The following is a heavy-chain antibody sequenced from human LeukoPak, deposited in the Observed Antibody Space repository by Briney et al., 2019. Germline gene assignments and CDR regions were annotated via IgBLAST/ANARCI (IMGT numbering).Heavy chain of an antibody. D-gene: IGHD6-19*01. CDR3: ATAVASSSGWYADY. V-gene: IGHV3-33*01. CDR1: GFTFRSYG. Sequence: GGSLRLSCAASGFTFRSYGMHWVRQAPGKGLEWVAVIWCDGSNKYYADSVKGRFTVSRDNSKNTLYLQMNSLRAEDTAVYYCATAVASSSGWYADYWGQGTLVTVSS. J-gene: IGHJ4*02. CDR2: IWCDGSNK.